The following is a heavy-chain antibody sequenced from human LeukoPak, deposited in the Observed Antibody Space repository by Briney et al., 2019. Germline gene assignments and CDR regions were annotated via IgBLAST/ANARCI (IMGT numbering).Heavy chain of an antibody. Sequence: GGSLRLSCAASGFAFSSYDMNWVRQAAGKGLEWVSQISGTGDNSDYADSVKGRFTTSRDNSKRTLYLQLNNLRVEDTAIYYCAFPAHHWLVRGAFDIWGQGTVVTVSS. V-gene: IGHV3-23*01. CDR1: GFAFSSYD. J-gene: IGHJ3*02. CDR2: ISGTGDNS. CDR3: AFPAHHWLVRGAFDI. D-gene: IGHD6-19*01.